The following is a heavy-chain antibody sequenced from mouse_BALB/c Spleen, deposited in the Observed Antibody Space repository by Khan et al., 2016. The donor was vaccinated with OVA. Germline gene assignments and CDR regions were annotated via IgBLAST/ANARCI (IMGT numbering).Heavy chain of an antibody. V-gene: IGHV5-9-3*01. CDR2: ISTGGHYT. CDR1: GFTFSSFA. Sequence: EVELVESGGGVVKPGGSLKLSCSASGFTFSSFAMSWVRQTPERRLEWVATISTGGHYTFYPDSVKGRFTISRDNARNTLYLQMSSLRSEDTAIYYCTRRLVDYYAMDYWGQGTSVTVSS. J-gene: IGHJ4*01. CDR3: TRRLVDYYAMDY. D-gene: IGHD2-2*01.